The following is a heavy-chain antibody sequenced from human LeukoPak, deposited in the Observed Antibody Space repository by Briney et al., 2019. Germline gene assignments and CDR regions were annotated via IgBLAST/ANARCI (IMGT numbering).Heavy chain of an antibody. J-gene: IGHJ5*02. Sequence: PSQTLSLTCTVSGGSISSGGYYWSWIRQPPGKGLEWIGYIYHSGSTYYNPSLKSRVTISVDRSKNQFSLKLTSVTAADTAVYYCARGEAVWVQFDPWGQGTLVTVSS. D-gene: IGHD5-24*01. CDR1: GGSISSGGYY. CDR3: ARGEAVWVQFDP. V-gene: IGHV4-30-2*01. CDR2: IYHSGST.